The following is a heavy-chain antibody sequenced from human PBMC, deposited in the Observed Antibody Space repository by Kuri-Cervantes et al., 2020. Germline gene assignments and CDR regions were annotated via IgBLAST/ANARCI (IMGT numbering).Heavy chain of an antibody. V-gene: IGHV1-18*01. CDR3: ARVNYYGSGSPHLP. CDR1: GYTFTSYV. CDR2: ISAYNGNT. J-gene: IGHJ5*02. D-gene: IGHD3-10*01. Sequence: ASVKVSCKTSGYTFTSYVMSWVRQAPGQGLEWMGWISAYNGNTNYAQKLQGRVTMTTDTSTSTAYMELRSLRSDDTAVYYCARVNYYGSGSPHLPWGQGTLVTVSS.